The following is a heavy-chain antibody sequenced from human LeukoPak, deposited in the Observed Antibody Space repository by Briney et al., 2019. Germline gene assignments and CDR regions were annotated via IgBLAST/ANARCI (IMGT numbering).Heavy chain of an antibody. J-gene: IGHJ4*02. V-gene: IGHV4-34*01. Sequence: SETLSLTCAVYGAYFSGYYWSWIRQPPGKGLEWIGEINHSGSTNYNLSLESRLTISLDTSKNQVSLKLTSVTAADTAVYYCARGTPEWYGSGPAVYWGQGTLVTVSS. D-gene: IGHD3-10*01. CDR3: ARGTPEWYGSGPAVY. CDR1: GAYFSGYY. CDR2: INHSGST.